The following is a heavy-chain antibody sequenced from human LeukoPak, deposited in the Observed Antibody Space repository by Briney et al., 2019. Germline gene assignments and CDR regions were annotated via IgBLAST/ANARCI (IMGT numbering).Heavy chain of an antibody. J-gene: IGHJ4*02. V-gene: IGHV3-7*01. CDR2: IKTDGSEK. D-gene: IGHD3-10*01. CDR3: AKIFQYYYGSGSYYPFDY. Sequence: GGSLRLSCEGSGFTFSNYWMGWVRQAPGKGLQWVANIKTDGSEKYYVDSVKGRFTISRDNSKNTLYLQMNSLRAEDTAVYYCAKIFQYYYGSGSYYPFDYWGQGTLVTVSS. CDR1: GFTFSNYW.